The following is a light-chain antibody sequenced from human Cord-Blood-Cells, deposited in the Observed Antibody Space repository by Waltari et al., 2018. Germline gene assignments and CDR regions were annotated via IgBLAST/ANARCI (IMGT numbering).Light chain of an antibody. V-gene: IGLV2-23*01. Sequence: QSALTQPASVSGSPGQSINISCPGTSSDVGRYHLFSWYQQHPGKAPKLMIYEGSKRPSGVSNRFSGSKSGNTASLTISGLQAEDEADYYCCSYAGSSTYVFGTGTKVTVL. CDR3: CSYAGSSTYV. CDR2: EGS. J-gene: IGLJ1*01. CDR1: SSDVGRYHL.